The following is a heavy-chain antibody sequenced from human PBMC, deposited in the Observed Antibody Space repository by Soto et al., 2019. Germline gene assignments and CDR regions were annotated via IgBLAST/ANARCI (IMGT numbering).Heavy chain of an antibody. CDR3: ARPVECSTTSCIR. V-gene: IGHV3-48*01. CDR1: GFTFSRYS. J-gene: IGHJ1*01. D-gene: IGHD2-2*01. CDR2: ISSSSNSI. Sequence: EVQLVESGGGLVQPGGSLRLSCAASGFTFSRYSMNWVRQAPGKGLEWVSYISSSSNSIYYADSVKGRFTISRDNAKNSLHLQMNSLRAEDTAVYYCARPVECSTTSCIRWGQGPLVTVSS.